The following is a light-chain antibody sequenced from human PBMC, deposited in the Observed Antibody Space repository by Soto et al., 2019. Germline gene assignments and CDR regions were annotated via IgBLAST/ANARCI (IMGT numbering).Light chain of an antibody. CDR2: DAS. CDR3: QQRSNWPLT. Sequence: EIVLTQSPATLSLSPGERATLSCRASQSVASYLDWYQQRPGQAPRLLIYDASNRATGVPARFSGSGSGTDFTLTISSLEPEDFGLYYCQQRSNWPLTFGGGTKVEIQ. CDR1: QSVASY. V-gene: IGKV3-11*01. J-gene: IGKJ4*01.